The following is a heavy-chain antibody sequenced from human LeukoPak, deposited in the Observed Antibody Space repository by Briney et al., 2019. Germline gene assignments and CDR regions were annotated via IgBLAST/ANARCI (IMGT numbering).Heavy chain of an antibody. V-gene: IGHV4-59*12. CDR1: GGSISSYY. D-gene: IGHD6-19*01. CDR2: IYYSGST. CDR3: ARVLSSSSGWYGTDY. J-gene: IGHJ4*02. Sequence: SETLSLTCTVSGGSISSYYWSWIRQPPGKGLEWIGYIYYSGSTNYNPSLKSRVTISVDTSKNQFSLKLSSVTAADTAVYYCARVLSSSSGWYGTDYWGQGTLVTVSS.